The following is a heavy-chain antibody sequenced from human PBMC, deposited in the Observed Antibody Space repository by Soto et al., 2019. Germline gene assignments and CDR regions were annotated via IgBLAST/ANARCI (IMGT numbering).Heavy chain of an antibody. V-gene: IGHV3-33*01. CDR2: IWYDGSNK. CDR3: ARTNGGEYCSGGSCYPLDY. D-gene: IGHD2-15*01. CDR1: GFTFSSYG. Sequence: QVQLVESGGGVVQPGRSLRLSCAASGFTFSSYGMHWVRQAPGKGLEWVAVIWYDGSNKYYADSVKGRFTISRDNSKNTLYLQMTSLRAEDTAVYYCARTNGGEYCSGGSCYPLDYWGQGTLVTVSS. J-gene: IGHJ4*02.